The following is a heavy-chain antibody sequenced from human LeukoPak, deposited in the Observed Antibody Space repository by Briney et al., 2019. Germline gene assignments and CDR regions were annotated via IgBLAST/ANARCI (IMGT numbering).Heavy chain of an antibody. CDR1: GFTFSSYS. CDR3: ARQSSSGWCLDY. D-gene: IGHD6-19*01. Sequence: PGGSLRLSCSASGFTFSSYSMNWVRQAPGKGLEWVAVIWYDGSNPGYADSVRGRFTISRDNSKNTVYLQMNNLRAEDTAVYYCARQSSSGWCLDYWGQGTLVTVSS. CDR2: IWYDGSNP. J-gene: IGHJ4*02. V-gene: IGHV3-33*01.